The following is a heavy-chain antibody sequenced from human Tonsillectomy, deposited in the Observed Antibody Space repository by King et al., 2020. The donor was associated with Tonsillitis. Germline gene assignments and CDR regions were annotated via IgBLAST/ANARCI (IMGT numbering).Heavy chain of an antibody. CDR1: GYSFTSQW. V-gene: IGHV5-10-1*03. CDR3: ARLDHDYGAGSSPFGMDG. Sequence: VQLVESGAEVKKPGESLRISCKGSGYSFTSQWINWVRQMPGKGLEWMGRIDPSDSYTKYSLSFQGHVTFSADKSLSTAYLQWSSLKASDTAMYYCARLDHDYGAGSSPFGMDGWGQGTTVTGSS. J-gene: IGHJ6*02. D-gene: IGHD3-10*01. CDR2: IDPSDSYT.